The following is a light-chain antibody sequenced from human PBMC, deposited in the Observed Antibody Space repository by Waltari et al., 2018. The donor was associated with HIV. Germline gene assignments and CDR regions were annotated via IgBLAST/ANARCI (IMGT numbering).Light chain of an antibody. V-gene: IGLV1-47*01. CDR3: AAWDDSLSGV. CDR1: SSNIGNNH. CDR2: RNT. J-gene: IGLJ2*01. Sequence: QSVLTQPPSASGTPGQRVTISCSGGSSNIGNNHVYWYQRFPVTAPKLLIYRNTQRPSGVPDRFSGSKSGTSASLVISGLRSEDEADYYCAAWDDSLSGVFGGGTKVTVL.